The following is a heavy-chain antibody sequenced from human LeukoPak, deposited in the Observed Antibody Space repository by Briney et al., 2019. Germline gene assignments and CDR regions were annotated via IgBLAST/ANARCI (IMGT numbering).Heavy chain of an antibody. J-gene: IGHJ3*02. V-gene: IGHV3-30*02. Sequence: GGSLRLSCAASGFTFSNYVIHWVRQPPGKGLEWVSLIRYDGSSKYYADSVRGRFTISRDNSKNSLYLQMNSLRGEDTALYYCARDAHFGGVFDIWGQGTMVTVSS. D-gene: IGHD2-21*01. CDR3: ARDAHFGGVFDI. CDR2: IRYDGSSK. CDR1: GFTFSNYV.